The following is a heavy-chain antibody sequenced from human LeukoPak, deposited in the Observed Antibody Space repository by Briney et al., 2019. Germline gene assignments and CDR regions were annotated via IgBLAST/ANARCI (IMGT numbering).Heavy chain of an antibody. Sequence: GGSPRLSCAASGFTVSSNYMSWVRQAPGKGLEWVSVICSGGSTYYADSVKGRFTISRDNSKNTLYLQMNSLRAEDTAVYYCARNTDFWSGYYFWFDPWGQGTLVTVSS. CDR3: ARNTDFWSGYYFWFDP. V-gene: IGHV3-66*02. CDR2: ICSGGST. J-gene: IGHJ5*02. D-gene: IGHD3-3*01. CDR1: GFTVSSNY.